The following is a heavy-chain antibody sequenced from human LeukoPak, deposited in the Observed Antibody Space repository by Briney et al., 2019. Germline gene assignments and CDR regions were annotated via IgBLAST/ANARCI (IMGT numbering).Heavy chain of an antibody. D-gene: IGHD5-18*01. CDR3: ARVGLGYSYGYWIDY. CDR1: GYTFTSYG. J-gene: IGHJ4*02. V-gene: IGHV1-18*01. Sequence: ASVKVSCKASGYTFTSYGISWVRQAPGQGLEWMGWISAYNGNTNYAQKLQGRVTMTTDTSTSTAYMELRSLRSDDTAVYYCARVGLGYSYGYWIDYWGQGTLVTVSS. CDR2: ISAYNGNT.